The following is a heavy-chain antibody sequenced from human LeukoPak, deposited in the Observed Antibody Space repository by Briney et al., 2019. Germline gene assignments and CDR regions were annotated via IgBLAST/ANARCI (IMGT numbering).Heavy chain of an antibody. CDR1: GGSINSHY. V-gene: IGHV4-59*11. CDR2: ISYSGNT. D-gene: IGHD2-21*02. J-gene: IGHJ4*02. CDR3: ARGGHPYCGGDCYPAFDY. Sequence: SETLSLTCTVSGGSINSHYWSWVRQPPGKGLVWIGYISYSGNTNYNPSLKSRVTISMHTSKNQLSLKLSSVTAADTAVYYCARGGHPYCGGDCYPAFDYWGQGTLVTVSS.